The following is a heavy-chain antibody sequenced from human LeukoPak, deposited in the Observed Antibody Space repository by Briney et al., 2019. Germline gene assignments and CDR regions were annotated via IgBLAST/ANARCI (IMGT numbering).Heavy chain of an antibody. CDR1: GFTFSSYA. V-gene: IGHV3-23*01. CDR3: ARFSIRGFDY. CDR2: ISGSGGST. D-gene: IGHD3-3*01. J-gene: IGHJ4*02. Sequence: GGSLRLSCAASGFTFSSYAMSWVRQAPGKGLEWVSAISGSGGSTYYADSVKGRFTISRDNAKNSLYLQMNSLRDEDTAVYYCARFSIRGFDYWGQGTLVTVSS.